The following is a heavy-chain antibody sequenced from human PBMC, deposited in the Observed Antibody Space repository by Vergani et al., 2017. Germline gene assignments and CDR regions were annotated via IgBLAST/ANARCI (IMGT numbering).Heavy chain of an antibody. CDR3: ARDFHMVRGGIMPHGAFDI. V-gene: IGHV3-30-3*01. J-gene: IGHJ3*02. D-gene: IGHD3-10*01. CDR1: GFTFSSYA. CDR2: ISYDGSNK. Sequence: QVQLVESGGGVVQPGRSLRLSCAASGFTFSSYAMHWVRQSPGKGLEWLAVISYDGSNKYYADSVKGRFTISRDNSKNTLYLQMNSLRAEDTAVYYCARDFHMVRGGIMPHGAFDIWGQGTMVTVSS.